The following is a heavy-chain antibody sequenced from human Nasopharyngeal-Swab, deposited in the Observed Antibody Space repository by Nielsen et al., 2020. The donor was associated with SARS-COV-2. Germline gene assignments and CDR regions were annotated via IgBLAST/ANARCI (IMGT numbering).Heavy chain of an antibody. CDR3: AKGRGIVVVPAAGDGMDV. Sequence: WIRQPPGKGLEWVANIKQDGSEKYYVDSVKGRFTISRDNSKNTLYLQMNSLRAEDTAVYYCAKGRGIVVVPAAGDGMDVWGQGTTVTVSS. CDR2: IKQDGSEK. D-gene: IGHD2-2*01. V-gene: IGHV3-7*03. J-gene: IGHJ6*02.